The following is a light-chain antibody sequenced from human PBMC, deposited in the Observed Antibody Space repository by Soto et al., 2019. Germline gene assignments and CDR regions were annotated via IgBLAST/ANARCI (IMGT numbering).Light chain of an antibody. V-gene: IGLV1-44*01. CDR2: SNN. Sequence: QSVLTQPPSASGTPGQRVPISCSGSSSNIGSNTVNWYQQLPGTAPKLLIYSNNQRPSGVPDRFSGSKSGTSASLSISGLQSEDEADYYCAAWYDSLNGVVFGGGTKLTVL. J-gene: IGLJ2*01. CDR1: SSNIGSNT. CDR3: AAWYDSLNGVV.